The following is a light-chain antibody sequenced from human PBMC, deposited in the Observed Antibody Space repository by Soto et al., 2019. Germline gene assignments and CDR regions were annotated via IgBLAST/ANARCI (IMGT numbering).Light chain of an antibody. CDR2: AAS. J-gene: IGKJ2*01. CDR3: QQSYSTQYT. CDR1: QTISTY. V-gene: IGKV1-39*01. Sequence: DIPMTQSPSSLSASVGDRVTITCRASQTISTYLNWYQQKPGKAPKVLIYAASSLQSGVPSRFSGSGSETDFTLTFTSLQPEDFATYYCQQSYSTQYTFGQGTKLEIK.